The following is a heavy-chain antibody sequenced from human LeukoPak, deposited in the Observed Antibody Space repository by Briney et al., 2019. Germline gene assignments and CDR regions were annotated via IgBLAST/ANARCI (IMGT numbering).Heavy chain of an antibody. D-gene: IGHD3-10*01. CDR1: GYSFTSYW. J-gene: IGHJ4*02. Sequence: PGESLRISCKGSGYSFTSYWISWVRQMPGKGLEWMGRIDPSDSYTNYSPSFQGHVTISADKSISTAYLQWSSLKASDTAMYYCARSIQVRGVILTHDYWGQGTLVTVSS. CDR2: IDPSDSYT. CDR3: ARSIQVRGVILTHDY. V-gene: IGHV5-10-1*01.